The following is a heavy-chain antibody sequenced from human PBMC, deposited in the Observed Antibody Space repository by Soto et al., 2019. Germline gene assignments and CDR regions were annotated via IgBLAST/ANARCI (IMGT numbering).Heavy chain of an antibody. Sequence: GESLKMCCNVSGDNFASYWICWESQMPGKGLEWMGIIYPGDSDTRYSPSFQGQVTISADKSISTAYLQWSSLKASDTAMYYCARGGGIVVVTAPYDHWGQGTLVTVSS. J-gene: IGHJ4*02. CDR2: IYPGDSDT. CDR3: ARGGGIVVVTAPYDH. V-gene: IGHV5-51*01. D-gene: IGHD2-21*02. CDR1: GDNFASYW.